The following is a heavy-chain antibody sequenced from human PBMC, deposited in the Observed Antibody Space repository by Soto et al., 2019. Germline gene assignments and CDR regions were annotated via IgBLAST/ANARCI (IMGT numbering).Heavy chain of an antibody. CDR1: GASMSGYY. Sequence: PSETLSLTCTVSGASMSGYYWSWIRQPPGKGLEWIGYIYYSGSTNYNPSLKSRVTISVDTSKNQFSLKLSSVTAADTAVYYCARRYGYAFDIWGQGTMVTVSS. J-gene: IGHJ3*02. V-gene: IGHV4-59*01. D-gene: IGHD4-17*01. CDR3: ARRYGYAFDI. CDR2: IYYSGST.